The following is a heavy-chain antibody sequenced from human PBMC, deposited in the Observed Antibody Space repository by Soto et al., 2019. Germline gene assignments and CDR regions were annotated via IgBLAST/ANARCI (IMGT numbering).Heavy chain of an antibody. D-gene: IGHD2-2*01. CDR3: ARLIRCKTTSCYFDY. CDR2: IYYSGST. Sequence: SETLSLTCTVSGGSISTYYWSWIRQPPGKGLQWIGNIYYSGSTHYNPSLKSRVTISVDTSKNQFSLKLSSVTAADTAVFYCARLIRCKTTSCYFDYWGQGTLVTSPQ. J-gene: IGHJ4*02. CDR1: GGSISTYY. V-gene: IGHV4-59*04.